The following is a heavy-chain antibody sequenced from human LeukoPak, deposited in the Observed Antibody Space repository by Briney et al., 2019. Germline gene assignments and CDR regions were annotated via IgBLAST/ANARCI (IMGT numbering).Heavy chain of an antibody. CDR3: ARDTGIAARGIFDY. V-gene: IGHV4-31*03. J-gene: IGHJ4*02. D-gene: IGHD6-13*01. Sequence: SQTLSFTCTVSGGSISSGGYYWSWIRQHPGKGLEWIGYIYYSGSTYYNPSLKSRVTISVDTSKNQFSLKLSSVTAADTAVYYCARDTGIAARGIFDYWGQGTLVTVSS. CDR1: GGSISSGGYY. CDR2: IYYSGST.